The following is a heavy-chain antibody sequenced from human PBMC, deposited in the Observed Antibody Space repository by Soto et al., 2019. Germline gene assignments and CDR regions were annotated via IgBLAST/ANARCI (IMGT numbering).Heavy chain of an antibody. D-gene: IGHD3-3*01. J-gene: IGHJ5*02. CDR2: ISAYNGNT. Sequence: ASVKVSCKASGYTFTSYGISWVRQAPGQGLEWMGWISAYNGNTNYAQKLQGRVTMTTDTSTSTAYMELRSLRSDDTAVYYCARELSXGYDFWSGYWSPNWFDPWGQGTLVTVSS. V-gene: IGHV1-18*04. CDR3: ARELSXGYDFWSGYWSPNWFDP. CDR1: GYTFTSYG.